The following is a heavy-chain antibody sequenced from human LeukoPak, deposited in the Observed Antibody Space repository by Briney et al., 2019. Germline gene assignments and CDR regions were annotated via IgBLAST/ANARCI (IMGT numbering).Heavy chain of an antibody. CDR2: INHSGST. D-gene: IGHD3-10*01. CDR3: ARGPCWGGVLWFGEFYYYYGMDV. V-gene: IGHV4-34*01. J-gene: IGHJ6*02. Sequence: PSETLSLTCAVYGGSFSGYYWSWIRQPPGKGLEWIGEINHSGSTNYNPSLKSRVTISVDTSKNQFSLKLSSVTAADTAVYYCARGPCWGGVLWFGEFYYYYGMDVWGQGTTVTVSS. CDR1: GGSFSGYY.